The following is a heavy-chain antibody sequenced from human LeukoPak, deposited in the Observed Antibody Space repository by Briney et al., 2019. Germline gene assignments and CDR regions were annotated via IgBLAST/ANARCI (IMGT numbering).Heavy chain of an antibody. J-gene: IGHJ4*02. CDR3: VRARGTGPGAHFDY. CDR2: ISDSGSYV. CDR1: GFIFSDDY. V-gene: IGHV3-11*01. Sequence: GGSLRLSCAASGFIFSDDYTSWIRQGPGKGLEWVSYISDSGSYVNYADSVKGRFTISRDNAKNSLYLQMNSLRDEDTAVYYCVRARGTGPGAHFDYWGQGTLVTVSS. D-gene: IGHD3-10*01.